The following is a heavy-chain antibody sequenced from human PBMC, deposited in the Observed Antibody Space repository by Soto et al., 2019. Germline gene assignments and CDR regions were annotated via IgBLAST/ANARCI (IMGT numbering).Heavy chain of an antibody. J-gene: IGHJ5*02. CDR2: ISGSGGST. Sequence: EVQLLESGGGLVQPGGSLRLSCAASGFTFSSYAMSWVRQAPGKGLEWVSAISGSGGSTYYADSVKGRVTISRDNSKNTLYLQMSTLRAEDTAVYYGAKGPIGHWLVPSKFDPWGQGTLVTVSS. D-gene: IGHD6-19*01. CDR1: GFTFSSYA. CDR3: AKGPIGHWLVPSKFDP. V-gene: IGHV3-23*01.